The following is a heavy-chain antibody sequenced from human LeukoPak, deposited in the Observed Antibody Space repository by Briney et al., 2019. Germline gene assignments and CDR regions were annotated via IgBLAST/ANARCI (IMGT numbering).Heavy chain of an antibody. CDR1: GYTFNGYY. CDR2: INPNSGGT. J-gene: IGHJ6*02. CDR3: ARDQPMTTGGHYGMDV. Sequence: ASVKVSCKASGYTFNGYYIHWVRQAPGQGLEWMGWINPNSGGTNYAQKFQGRVTMTRDTSISTACMELSRLTSDDTAVYSCARDQPMTTGGHYGMDVWGQGTTVTVS. V-gene: IGHV1-2*02. D-gene: IGHD4-11*01.